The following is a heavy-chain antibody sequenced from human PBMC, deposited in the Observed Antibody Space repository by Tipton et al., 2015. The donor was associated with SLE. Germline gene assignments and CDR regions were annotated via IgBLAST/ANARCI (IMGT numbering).Heavy chain of an antibody. D-gene: IGHD3-16*01. V-gene: IGHV1-46*01. J-gene: IGHJ4*02. CDR1: GYTFTSYC. Sequence: QLVQSGAEVKKPGASVKVSCKASGYTFTSYCMHWVRQAPGQALECLGFIIPLLGTKYAQRFQGRVTITTDDSTRTVYMELTSLASEDTAVYYCARDHPDSKAFGYWGQGTLVTVSS. CDR3: ARDHPDSKAFGY. CDR2: IIPLLGT.